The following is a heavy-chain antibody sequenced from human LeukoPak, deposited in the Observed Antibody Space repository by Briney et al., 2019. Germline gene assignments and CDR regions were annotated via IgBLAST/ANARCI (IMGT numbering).Heavy chain of an antibody. D-gene: IGHD3-9*01. V-gene: IGHV3-7*01. CDR2: INGDGRDK. CDR1: GFTFNSYW. CDR3: ARGVDSAIDW. Sequence: PGGSLRVSCAASGFTFNSYWMKWVRQAPGKGLEWVANINGDGRDKYYVGSVRGRFTISRDNADNALYLQMNSLRSDDTALYYCARGVDSAIDWWGQGTLVTVSS. J-gene: IGHJ4*02.